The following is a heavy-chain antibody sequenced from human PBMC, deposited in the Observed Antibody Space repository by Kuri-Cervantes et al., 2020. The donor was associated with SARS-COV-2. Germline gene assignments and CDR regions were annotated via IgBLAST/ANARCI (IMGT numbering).Heavy chain of an antibody. D-gene: IGHD6-13*01. CDR1: GGTFSSYA. J-gene: IGHJ6*03. V-gene: IGHV1-69*13. CDR3: ARDHSSRAPGTPPYYMDV. Sequence: SVKVSCKASGGTFSSYAISWVRQAPGQGLEWMGRIIPIFGTANYAQKFQGRVTITADESTSTAYMELSSLRSEDTAVYYCARDHSSRAPGTPPYYMDVWGKGTTVTGSS. CDR2: IIPIFGTA.